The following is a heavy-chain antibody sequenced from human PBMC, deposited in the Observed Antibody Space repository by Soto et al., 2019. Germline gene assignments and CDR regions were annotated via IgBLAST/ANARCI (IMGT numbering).Heavy chain of an antibody. CDR2: IMPVFPTP. J-gene: IGHJ6*02. V-gene: IGHV1-69*12. D-gene: IGHD1-1*01. CDR3: ASDKDRLQLGGNYYYILEV. CDR1: GGTFSTSA. Sequence: QVQLVQSGAEVKKPGSSVKVSCKTSGGTFSTSAISWVRQAPGQGLEWVGGIMPVFPTPDYAQNFQGRVTITAEDSTTTAYLELTSLRADDTAVYYCASDKDRLQLGGNYYYILEVWGQGTAITVSS.